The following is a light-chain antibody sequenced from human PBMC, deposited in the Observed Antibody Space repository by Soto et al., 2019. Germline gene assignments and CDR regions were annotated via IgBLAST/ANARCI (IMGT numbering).Light chain of an antibody. CDR3: QQRSSWPLT. Sequence: EIVLTQSPATLSLSPGERATLSCRASQSIAIYLAWYQQKPGQAPRLLIYDTSNRAPGIPARFSGSGSGTDFTLTISSLEPEDFAVYYCQQRSSWPLTFSGGTKVETK. V-gene: IGKV3-11*01. CDR1: QSIAIY. J-gene: IGKJ4*01. CDR2: DTS.